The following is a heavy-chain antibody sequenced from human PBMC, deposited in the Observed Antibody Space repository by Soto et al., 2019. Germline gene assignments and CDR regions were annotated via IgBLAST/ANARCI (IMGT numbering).Heavy chain of an antibody. J-gene: IGHJ4*02. D-gene: IGHD3-10*01. CDR3: ARDYYYGSGNHFDY. V-gene: IGHV3-33*01. CDR1: GFTFSSYG. CDR2: IWYDGSNK. Sequence: GGSLRLSCAASGFTFSSYGMHWVRQAPGKGLEWVAVIWYDGSNKYYADSVKGRFTISRDNSKNTLYLQMNSLRAEDTAVYYWARDYYYGSGNHFDYWGQGTLVTVSS.